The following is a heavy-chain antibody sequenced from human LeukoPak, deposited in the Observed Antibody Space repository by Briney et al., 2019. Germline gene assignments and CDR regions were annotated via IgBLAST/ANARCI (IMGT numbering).Heavy chain of an antibody. CDR3: ASGAQLRYLLY. J-gene: IGHJ4*02. D-gene: IGHD5-24*01. CDR2: INHSGST. CDR1: GGSLSGYY. V-gene: IGHV4-34*01. Sequence: PSETLSLTCAVYGGSLSGYYWSWIRQPPGRGLEWIGQINHSGSTNYNPSLKSRVTISVDTSKNQFSLKLSSVTAADTAVYYCASGAQLRYLLYWGQGTLVTVSS.